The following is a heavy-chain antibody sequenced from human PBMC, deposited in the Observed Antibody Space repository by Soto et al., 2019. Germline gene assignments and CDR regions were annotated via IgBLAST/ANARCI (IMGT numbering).Heavy chain of an antibody. CDR3: AGQYRFGSYGMDG. CDR2: IYSSGST. D-gene: IGHD3-3*01. J-gene: IGHJ6*02. V-gene: IGHV4-59*08. CDR1: GGSINNSY. Sequence: SETLSLTCTGSGGSINNSYWSWIRQSPGKGLEWIGYIYSSGSTNYNPSLKSRVTISVDTSKNQFSLKLSSVTAADTAVYYCAGQYRFGSYGMDGWGQGTTVTVSS.